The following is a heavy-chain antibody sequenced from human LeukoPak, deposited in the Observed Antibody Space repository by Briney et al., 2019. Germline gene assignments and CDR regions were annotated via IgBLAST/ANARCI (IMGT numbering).Heavy chain of an antibody. CDR2: ISGSGGST. CDR3: AKDRAGREGFDY. Sequence: GGSLRLSCAASGFTFGDYAMHWVRQAPGKGLEWVSAISGSGGSTYYADSVKGRFTISRDNSKNTLYLQMNSLRAEDTAVYYCAKDRAGREGFDYWGQGTLVTVSS. V-gene: IGHV3-23*01. CDR1: GFTFGDYA. J-gene: IGHJ4*02. D-gene: IGHD1-26*01.